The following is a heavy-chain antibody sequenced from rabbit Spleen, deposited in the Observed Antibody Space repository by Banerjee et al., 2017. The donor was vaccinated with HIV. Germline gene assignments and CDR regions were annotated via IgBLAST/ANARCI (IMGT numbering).Heavy chain of an antibody. D-gene: IGHD2-1*01. CDR1: GLDFSAYG. CDR3: VRDRANIGGDYGPYYFDL. Sequence: EESGGDLVQPEGSLTLTCKASGLDFSAYGVSWVRQASGKGLEWIGYIDPLFGSTYYASWVNGRFTISRDTNENTVSLKMTSLTVADTATYFCVRDRANIGGDYGPYYFDLWGPGTLVTVS. V-gene: IGHV1S47*01. CDR2: IDPLFGST. J-gene: IGHJ4*01.